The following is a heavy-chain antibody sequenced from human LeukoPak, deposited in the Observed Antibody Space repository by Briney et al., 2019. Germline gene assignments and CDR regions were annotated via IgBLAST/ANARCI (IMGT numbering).Heavy chain of an antibody. J-gene: IGHJ4*02. CDR3: ANGRRTPLVGTTTKSWIDY. CDR1: GFTFSSYA. CDR2: ISGSGGST. Sequence: PGGSLRLSCAASGFTFSSYAMSWVRQAPGKGLEWVSTISGSGGSTSHADSVKGRFTISRDNSKNTLYLQMNSLRAEDTALYYCANGRRTPLVGTTTKSWIDYWGQGTLVTVSS. V-gene: IGHV3-23*01. D-gene: IGHD1-26*01.